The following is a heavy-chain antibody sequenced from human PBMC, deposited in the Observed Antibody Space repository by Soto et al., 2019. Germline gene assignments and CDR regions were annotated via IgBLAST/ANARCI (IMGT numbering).Heavy chain of an antibody. Sequence: SVKVSCKASGGTFSSYAISWVRQAPGQGLEWMGGIIPIFGTANYAQKFQGRVTITADKSTSTAYMELSSLGSEDTAVYYCARVGVYAEYYYFDYWGQGTLVTVSS. CDR2: IIPIFGTA. V-gene: IGHV1-69*06. J-gene: IGHJ4*02. CDR3: ARVGVYAEYYYFDY. D-gene: IGHD2-8*02. CDR1: GGTFSSYA.